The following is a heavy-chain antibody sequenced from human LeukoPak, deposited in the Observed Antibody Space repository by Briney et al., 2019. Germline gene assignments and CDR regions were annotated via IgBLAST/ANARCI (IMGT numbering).Heavy chain of an antibody. V-gene: IGHV1-2*02. Sequence: ASVKVSCKASGYTFTGYYMHWVRQAPGQGLEWMGWINPNSGGTNYAQKFQGRVTMTRDTSISTAYMELSRLRSDDTAVYYCARGAEYYYDSSGYSLEPTDYWGQGTLVTVSS. CDR3: ARGAEYYYDSSGYSLEPTDY. J-gene: IGHJ4*02. CDR1: GYTFTGYY. CDR2: INPNSGGT. D-gene: IGHD3-22*01.